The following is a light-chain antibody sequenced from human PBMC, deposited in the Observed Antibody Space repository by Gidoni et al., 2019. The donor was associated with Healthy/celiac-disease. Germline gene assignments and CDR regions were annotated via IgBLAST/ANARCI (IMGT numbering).Light chain of an antibody. J-gene: IGKJ3*01. CDR2: GAS. Sequence: EIGLTPSPGPLSLSPGERATLSCRASQSVSSSDLAWYQQKPGQAPRRLIYGASSRATGIPDRCRGSGSGTDFTLTISRLEPEDFAVYYCQQYGSSPSTFGPGTKVEIK. V-gene: IGKV3-20*01. CDR3: QQYGSSPST. CDR1: QSVSSSD.